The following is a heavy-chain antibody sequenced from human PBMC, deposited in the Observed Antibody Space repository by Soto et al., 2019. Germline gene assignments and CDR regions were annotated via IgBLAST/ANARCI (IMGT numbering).Heavy chain of an antibody. Sequence: GGSLRLSCAASGFTFSSYGMHWVRQAPGKGLEWVAVISYDGSNKYYADSVKGRFTISRDNSKNTLYLQMNSLRAEDTAVYYCASYSRSGSYWAEEWDYWGQGTLVTVSS. D-gene: IGHD1-26*01. J-gene: IGHJ4*02. V-gene: IGHV3-30*03. CDR3: ASYSRSGSYWAEEWDY. CDR1: GFTFSSYG. CDR2: ISYDGSNK.